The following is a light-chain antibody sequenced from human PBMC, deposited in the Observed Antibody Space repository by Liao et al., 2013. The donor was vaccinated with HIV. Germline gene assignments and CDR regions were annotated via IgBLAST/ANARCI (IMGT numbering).Light chain of an antibody. Sequence: SYELTQPPSVSVSPGQTARITCSGDALSRRYVYWYQLKPGQAPVLVIHKDTERPSGIPERFSGSKSGNTATLIISRVEAGDEADYYCQVWDINSDQDVVFGGGTELTVL. V-gene: IGLV3-25*02. CDR3: QVWDINSDQDVV. CDR2: KDT. J-gene: IGLJ2*01. CDR1: ALSRRY.